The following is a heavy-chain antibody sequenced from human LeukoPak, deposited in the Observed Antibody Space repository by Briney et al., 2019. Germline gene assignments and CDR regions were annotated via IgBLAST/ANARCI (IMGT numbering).Heavy chain of an antibody. CDR3: ARDFGGTRAFDI. V-gene: IGHV3-21*01. CDR2: ISSSSSYI. J-gene: IGHJ3*02. Sequence: GGSLRLSCAASGFTFSSYSMNWVRQAPGKGLEWVSSISSSSSYIYYADSVKGRFTISRDNAKNSLYLQMNSLRAEDTAVYYCARDFGGTRAFDIWGQGTMVIVSS. CDR1: GFTFSSYS. D-gene: IGHD1-1*01.